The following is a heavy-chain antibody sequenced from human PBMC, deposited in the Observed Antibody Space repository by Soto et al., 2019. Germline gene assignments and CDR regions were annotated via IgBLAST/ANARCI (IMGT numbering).Heavy chain of an antibody. CDR2: IYSSGST. CDR3: ARLYGYCIRNSCHGHYAMDV. J-gene: IGHJ6*02. Sequence: SQRLRYTHTVSRVSVSSCSYPLSWIRQPGGKEPEWIGSIYSSGSTYYNPSLNSRVTVSVDTSKNQFSLKVTSVTAADTAVYYCARLYGYCIRNSCHGHYAMDVWGQGTTVT. V-gene: IGHV4-39*01. D-gene: IGHD2-2*01. CDR1: RVSVSSCSYP.